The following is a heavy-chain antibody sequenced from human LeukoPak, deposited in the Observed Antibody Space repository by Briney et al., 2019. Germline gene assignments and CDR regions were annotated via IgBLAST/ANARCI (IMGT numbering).Heavy chain of an antibody. CDR3: ARPAGSGWYYFDY. CDR2: IYPGDSDT. V-gene: IGHV5-51*01. J-gene: IGHJ4*02. D-gene: IGHD6-19*01. Sequence: GESLKISCKGSGYSFTSYWIAWVRQMPGKGLELMGIIYPGDSDTRYSPSFQGQVTISADKSISAAYLQWSSLKASDTAMYYCARPAGSGWYYFDYWGQGALVTVSS. CDR1: GYSFTSYW.